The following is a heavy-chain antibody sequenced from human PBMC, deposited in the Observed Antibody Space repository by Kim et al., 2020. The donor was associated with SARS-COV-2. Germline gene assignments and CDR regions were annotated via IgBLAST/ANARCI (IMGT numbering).Heavy chain of an antibody. CDR3: TRDSTTHGTYDFDY. D-gene: IGHD4-17*01. V-gene: IGHV3-73*01. Sequence: AASVKGRFNISRDDSKNTAYLQMNSLKTEDTAVYYCTRDSTTHGTYDFDYWGQGTLVTVSS. J-gene: IGHJ4*02.